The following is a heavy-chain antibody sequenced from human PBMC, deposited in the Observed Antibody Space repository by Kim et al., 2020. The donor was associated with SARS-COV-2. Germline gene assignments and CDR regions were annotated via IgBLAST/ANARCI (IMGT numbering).Heavy chain of an antibody. CDR3: ARPFGYCSTTNCYADYFDY. J-gene: IGHJ4*02. Sequence: GGSLRLSCAASGFTFSSYGMHWVRQAPGKGLEWVAVIWYDGSNKYYADSVKGRFTISRDNSKNTLYLQINSLRAEDTAVYYCARPFGYCSTTNCYADYFDYWGQGTLVTVSS. CDR1: GFTFSSYG. V-gene: IGHV3-33*01. CDR2: IWYDGSNK. D-gene: IGHD2-2*01.